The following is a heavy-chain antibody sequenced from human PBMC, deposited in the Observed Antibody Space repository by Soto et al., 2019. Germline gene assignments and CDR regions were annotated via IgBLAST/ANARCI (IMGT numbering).Heavy chain of an antibody. J-gene: IGHJ3*02. CDR3: ARRVIRASGGGFDI. CDR1: GGSITSDYW. CDR2: IFKDGRT. Sequence: QVQLKESGPGLVNASGTLSLTCAVSGGSITSDYWWTWIRQPPGKDLEWVGEIFKDGRTAYSPSLKSRVTISMDKSNNHLSLRLSSVTAADTAVYYCARRVIRASGGGFDIWGQGTMVTVSS. D-gene: IGHD3-16*01. V-gene: IGHV4-4*02.